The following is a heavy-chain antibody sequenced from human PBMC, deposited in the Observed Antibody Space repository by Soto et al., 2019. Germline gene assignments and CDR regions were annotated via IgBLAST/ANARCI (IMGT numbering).Heavy chain of an antibody. V-gene: IGHV3-23*01. Sequence: PGGSLRLSCAASGFTFTTYAMNWVRQAPGKGLEWVSAISAGGGTTYYADSVKGRFTISRDNSVNALYLQIHSLRVEDTAVYYCAHPRGYGVFDAYDIWGQGTMVTVSS. CDR3: AHPRGYGVFDAYDI. D-gene: IGHD4-17*01. CDR1: GFTFTTYA. CDR2: ISAGGGTT. J-gene: IGHJ3*02.